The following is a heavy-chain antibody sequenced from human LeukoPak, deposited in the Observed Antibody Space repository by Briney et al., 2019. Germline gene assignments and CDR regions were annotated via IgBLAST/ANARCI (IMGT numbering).Heavy chain of an antibody. CDR2: INPNSGGT. D-gene: IGHD6-13*01. V-gene: IGHV1-2*02. J-gene: IGHJ4*02. CDR3: ARDPGIAAAGDSPDY. CDR1: GYTFTGYY. Sequence: ASVNVSCKASGYTFTGYYMHWVRQAPGQGLEWMGWINPNSGGTNYAQKFQGRVTMTRDTSISTAYMELSRLRSDDTAVYYCARDPGIAAAGDSPDYWGQGTLVTVSS.